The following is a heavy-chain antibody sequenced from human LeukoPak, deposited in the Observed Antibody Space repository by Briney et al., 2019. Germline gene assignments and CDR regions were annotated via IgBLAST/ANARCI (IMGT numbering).Heavy chain of an antibody. V-gene: IGHV3-23*01. Sequence: GGSLRLSCAASGFTFSTYDMSWVRQAPGKGLEWVSGISGSGVSTYYADSVKGRFTISRDNSKNTLYLQMNNLRTEDTAVYYCAKRYTSSWSNFDYRGQGTLITVSS. CDR3: AKRYTSSWSNFDY. CDR2: ISGSGVST. D-gene: IGHD6-13*01. J-gene: IGHJ4*02. CDR1: GFTFSTYD.